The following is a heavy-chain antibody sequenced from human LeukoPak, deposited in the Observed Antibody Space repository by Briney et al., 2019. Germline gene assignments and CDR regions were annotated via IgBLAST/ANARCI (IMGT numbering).Heavy chain of an antibody. CDR1: GFTFSSYA. J-gene: IGHJ3*02. D-gene: IGHD5-24*01. V-gene: IGHV3-23*01. CDR3: AKTHNGDGYNYQNAFDI. Sequence: GGSLRLSCAASGFTFSSYAMSWVRQAPGKGLEWVSDISGSGGSTYYADSVKGRFTISRDNSKNTLYLQMNSLRAEDTAVYYCAKTHNGDGYNYQNAFDIGGQGTMVTVSS. CDR2: ISGSGGST.